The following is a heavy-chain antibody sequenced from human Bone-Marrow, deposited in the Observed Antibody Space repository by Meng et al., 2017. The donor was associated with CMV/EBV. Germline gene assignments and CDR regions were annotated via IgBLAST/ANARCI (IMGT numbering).Heavy chain of an antibody. J-gene: IGHJ4*02. D-gene: IGHD3-9*01. V-gene: IGHV4-39*07. CDR3: ARGQDFDWLLWSY. Sequence: SETLSLTCTVSGGSISSSSYYWGWIRQPPGKGLEWIGSIYYSGSTNYNPSLKSRVTISVDTSKNQFSLKLSSVTAADTAVYYCARGQDFDWLLWSYWGQGTLVTVSS. CDR1: GGSISSSSYY. CDR2: IYYSGST.